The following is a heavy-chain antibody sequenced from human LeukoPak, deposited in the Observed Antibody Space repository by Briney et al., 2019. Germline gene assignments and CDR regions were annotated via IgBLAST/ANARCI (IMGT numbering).Heavy chain of an antibody. J-gene: IGHJ6*02. CDR1: GYSFTSHW. Sequence: GESLKISCKGSGYSFTSHWIGWVRQMPGEGLEWMGIIYPGDSDTRYSPSSQGQVTISADKSISTAYLQWSSLEASDTAVYYCARRDSRFYYGIDVWGQGTTVTVSS. CDR2: IYPGDSDT. D-gene: IGHD6-13*01. CDR3: ARRDSRFYYGIDV. V-gene: IGHV5-51*01.